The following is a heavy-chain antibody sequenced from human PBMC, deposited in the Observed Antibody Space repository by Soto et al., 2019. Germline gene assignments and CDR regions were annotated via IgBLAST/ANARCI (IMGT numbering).Heavy chain of an antibody. J-gene: IGHJ4*02. CDR2: ISYDGSNT. D-gene: IGHD1-26*01. CDR3: AKEGGLSGSYYISSSYYFDN. V-gene: IGHV3-30*18. CDR1: GFTFSSYG. Sequence: QVQLVESGGGVVQPGRSLRLSCAASGFTFSSYGMHWVRQAPGKGLEWVAIISYDGSNTCYADSVKGRFTISRDNSKNTLYLQMNSLRAEDTSVYYCAKEGGLSGSYYISSSYYFDNWGQGTLVTVSS.